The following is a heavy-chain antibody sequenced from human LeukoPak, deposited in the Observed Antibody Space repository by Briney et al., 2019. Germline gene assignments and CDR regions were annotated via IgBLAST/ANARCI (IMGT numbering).Heavy chain of an antibody. J-gene: IGHJ2*01. Sequence: PGGSLRLSCVAAGFTFDDYAMHWARQAPGKGLEWVSLISGDGTRTFYADSVRGRFIISRDNSDNSLYLHINSLTTEDTALYYCAKGPGYCSSTACYSTWYFDLWGRGTLVTVSS. D-gene: IGHD2-2*01. CDR1: GFTFDDYA. V-gene: IGHV3-43*02. CDR3: AKGPGYCSSTACYSTWYFDL. CDR2: ISGDGTRT.